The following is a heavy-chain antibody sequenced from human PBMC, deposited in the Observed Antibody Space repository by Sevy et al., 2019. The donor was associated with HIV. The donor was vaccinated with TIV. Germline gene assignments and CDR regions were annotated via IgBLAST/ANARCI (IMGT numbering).Heavy chain of an antibody. D-gene: IGHD3-22*01. CDR3: AKDNYDNYGMDV. V-gene: IGHV3-9*01. CDR2: ISWNSGSI. J-gene: IGHJ6*02. Sequence: GGSLRLSCAASGFTFDDYAMHWVRQAPGKGLEWVSGISWNSGSIGYADSVKGRFTISRDNAKNSLYLLMNSLRAEDTALYYCAKDNYDNYGMDVWGQGTTVTVSS. CDR1: GFTFDDYA.